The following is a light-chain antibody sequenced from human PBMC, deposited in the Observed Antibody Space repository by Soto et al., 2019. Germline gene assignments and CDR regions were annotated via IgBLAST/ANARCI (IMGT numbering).Light chain of an antibody. CDR2: AAS. J-gene: IGKJ3*01. V-gene: IGKV3-20*01. Sequence: EIVLTQSPGTLSLSPGERATLSCRASQSVSSTFLAWYQQKPGQAPRLLIYAASSRATGIPDRFSGSGSGTDFTLTISRLEPEDFAVYYCQQYGSSLSSFGPGTKVIS. CDR1: QSVSSTF. CDR3: QQYGSSLSS.